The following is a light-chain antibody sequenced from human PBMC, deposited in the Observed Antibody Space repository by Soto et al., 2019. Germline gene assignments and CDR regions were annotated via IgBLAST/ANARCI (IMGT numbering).Light chain of an antibody. CDR1: QSVSSN. V-gene: IGKV3-15*01. CDR2: GAS. Sequence: EIVMTQSPTTLSVSPGERATLSCRASQSVSSNLAWYQQKPGQAPRLLIYGASTRDTGIPATFSGSGSGTEFTLTISSLQSEDFAVYNCQQYNNWPLTFGGGTKVEIK. J-gene: IGKJ4*01. CDR3: QQYNNWPLT.